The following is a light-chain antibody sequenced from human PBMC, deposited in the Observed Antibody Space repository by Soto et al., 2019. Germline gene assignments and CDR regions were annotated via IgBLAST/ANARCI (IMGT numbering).Light chain of an antibody. CDR3: QQRSDWPLT. Sequence: EIVLTQSPATLSLSPGERATLSCKASQNIRTHLAWYLQKSGQPPRLLIFDASSRATGIPARFSGSGSGTDFTLTISSLEPEDSGLYYCQQRSDWPLTFGGGARVEVK. CDR1: QNIRTH. J-gene: IGKJ4*01. CDR2: DAS. V-gene: IGKV3-11*01.